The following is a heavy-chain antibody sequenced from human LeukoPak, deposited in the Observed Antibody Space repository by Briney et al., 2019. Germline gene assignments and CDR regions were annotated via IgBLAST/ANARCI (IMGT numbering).Heavy chain of an antibody. V-gene: IGHV3-30*04. CDR1: GFTLSSYV. Sequence: PGGSLRLSCAASGFTLSSYVMHWVRQAPGKGLEWVAVISYDGSNKYYADSVKGRFTISRDNSKNTLYLQMNSLRAEDTAVYYCARDSPYGGYFDLWGRGTLVTVSS. CDR3: ARDSPYGGYFDL. D-gene: IGHD4-17*01. CDR2: ISYDGSNK. J-gene: IGHJ2*01.